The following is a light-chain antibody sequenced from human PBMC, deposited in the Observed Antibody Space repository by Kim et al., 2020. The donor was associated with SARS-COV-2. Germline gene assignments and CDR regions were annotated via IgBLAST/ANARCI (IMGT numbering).Light chain of an antibody. CDR1: SSDVGGYNY. J-gene: IGLJ1*01. Sequence: QSVTIACTGTSSDVGGYNYVSCYQQHPGKAPKLIIYEVSKRPSGVPDRFSGSKSGNTASLTVSGLQAEDEADYYCSSYAGSNNRYVFGTGTKVTVL. CDR2: EVS. V-gene: IGLV2-8*01. CDR3: SSYAGSNNRYV.